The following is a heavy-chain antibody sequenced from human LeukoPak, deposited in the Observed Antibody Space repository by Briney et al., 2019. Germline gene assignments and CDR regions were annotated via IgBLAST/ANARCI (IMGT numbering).Heavy chain of an antibody. V-gene: IGHV3-23*01. J-gene: IGHJ6*02. CDR3: ARWAYYDILTGYYTPYYYGMDV. CDR2: ISGSGGST. CDR1: GFTFSSYA. Sequence: PGGSLRLSCAASGFTFSSYAMSWVRQAPGKGLEWVSAISGSGGSTYCADSVKGRFTISRDNSKNTLYLQMNSLRAEDTAVYYCARWAYYDILTGYYTPYYYGMDVWGQGTTVTVSS. D-gene: IGHD3-9*01.